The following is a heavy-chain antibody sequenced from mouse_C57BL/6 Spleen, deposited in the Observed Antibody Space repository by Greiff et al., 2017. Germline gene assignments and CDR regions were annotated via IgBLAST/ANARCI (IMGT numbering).Heavy chain of an antibody. V-gene: IGHV5-4*01. J-gene: IGHJ3*01. D-gene: IGHD1-1*01. Sequence: EVQVVESGGGLVKPGGSLKLSCAASGFTFSSYAMSWVRQTPEKRLEWVATISAGGSYTYYPDNVKGRFTISRDNAKNNLYLQMSHLKSEDTAMYYCARMKVYYGSREAWFAYWGRGTLVTVSA. CDR3: ARMKVYYGSREAWFAY. CDR2: ISAGGSYT. CDR1: GFTFSSYA.